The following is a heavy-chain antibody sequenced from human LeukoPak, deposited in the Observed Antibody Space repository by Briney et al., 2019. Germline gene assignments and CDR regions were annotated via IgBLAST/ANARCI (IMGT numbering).Heavy chain of an antibody. D-gene: IGHD6-19*01. CDR2: INPNSGGT. J-gene: IGHJ6*02. CDR3: ARDLIVMAGIAMDV. V-gene: IGHV1-2*06. CDR1: GYTFTGYY. Sequence: ASVKVSCKASGYTFTGYYMHWVRQAPGQGLEWMGRINPNSGGTNCAQKFQGRVTMTRDTSISTAYMELSRLRSDDTAVYYCARDLIVMAGIAMDVWGQGTTVTVSS.